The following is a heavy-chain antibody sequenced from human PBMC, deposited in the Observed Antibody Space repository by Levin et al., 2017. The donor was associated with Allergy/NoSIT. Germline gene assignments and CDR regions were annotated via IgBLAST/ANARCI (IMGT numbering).Heavy chain of an antibody. CDR3: ASYNGDDARYYYYGMDV. Sequence: PSETLSLTCTVSGGSISSTSYYWGWIRQAPGKGLEWIGALYYSGSTHYSPSLKSRVTISGDTSKNQFSLRLSSVTAADTAVYYCASYNGDDARYYYYGMDVWGQGTTVTVSS. J-gene: IGHJ6*02. CDR2: LYYSGST. CDR1: GGSISSTSYY. V-gene: IGHV4-39*07. D-gene: IGHD5-12*01.